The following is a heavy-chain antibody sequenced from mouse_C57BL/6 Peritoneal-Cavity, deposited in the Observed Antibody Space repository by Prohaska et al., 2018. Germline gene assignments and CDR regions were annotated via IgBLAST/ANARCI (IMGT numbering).Heavy chain of an antibody. CDR2: INPYNGGT. V-gene: IGHV1-19*01. CDR3: ASYYGSSHFDY. J-gene: IGHJ2*01. Sequence: EVQLQQSGSVLVKPGASVKMSCKASGYTFTDYYMNWVKQSHGKSLEWIGVINPYNGGTSYNQKFKGKATLTVDKSSSTAYMELNSLTSEDSAVYYCASYYGSSHFDYWGQGTTLTVSS. CDR1: GYTFTDYY. D-gene: IGHD1-1*01.